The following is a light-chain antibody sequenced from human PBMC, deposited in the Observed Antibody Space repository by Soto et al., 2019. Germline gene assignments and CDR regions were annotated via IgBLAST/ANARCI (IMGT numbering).Light chain of an antibody. J-gene: IGLJ3*02. V-gene: IGLV1-40*01. Sequence: QSVLTQPPSVSGAPGQRVTISCTGSSSNIGAGYDVHWYQQLPGTAPKFLIYGNSNRPSGVPDRFSGSKSGTSASLAITGLQAGDEADYYCQSYDSSLSGWVFGGGTKLTVL. CDR2: GNS. CDR1: SSNIGAGYD. CDR3: QSYDSSLSGWV.